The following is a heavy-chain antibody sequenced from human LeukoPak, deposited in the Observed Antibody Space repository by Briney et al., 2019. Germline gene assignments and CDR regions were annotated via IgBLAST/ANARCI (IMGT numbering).Heavy chain of an antibody. D-gene: IGHD3-3*02. CDR3: AKHFWSASYYFDY. CDR1: GFTFSSYA. J-gene: IGHJ4*02. V-gene: IGHV3-23*01. Sequence: GGSLRLSCAASGFTFSSYALSWVRQAPGKGLEWVSAISGSGGSTYYADSVKGRFTISRDNSKNTLYLQMNSLRAEDTAVYYCAKHFWSASYYFDYWGQGTLVTVSS. CDR2: ISGSGGST.